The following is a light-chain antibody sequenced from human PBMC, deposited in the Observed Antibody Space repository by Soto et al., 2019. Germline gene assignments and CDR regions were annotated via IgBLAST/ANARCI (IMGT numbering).Light chain of an antibody. J-gene: IGKJ4*01. CDR3: QKYDSAHLT. V-gene: IGKV1-27*01. CDR2: GAS. Sequence: DIQMTQSPSSLTASIGDRVTISCRASQGFSNSLAWYQQKPGKVPTLLIYGASILQSGVPSRFSGSGSGTEFTLTISCLQPEDVATYFGQKYDSAHLTFGGGTKVEIK. CDR1: QGFSNS.